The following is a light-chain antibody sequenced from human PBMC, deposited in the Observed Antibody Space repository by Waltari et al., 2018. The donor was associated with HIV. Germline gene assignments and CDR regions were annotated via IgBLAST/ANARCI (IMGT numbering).Light chain of an antibody. CDR1: SSDVGGYNH. CDR2: DVS. Sequence: QSALTPPASVSGSPGQSLTISCTGTSSDVGGYNHVSWYQQHPAKAPKVIIYDVSNRPSGVSNRVSGSKSGNTASLTISGLQAEDEADYYCTSYTTINTYVFGTGTKVTVL. J-gene: IGLJ1*01. CDR3: TSYTTINTYV. V-gene: IGLV2-14*03.